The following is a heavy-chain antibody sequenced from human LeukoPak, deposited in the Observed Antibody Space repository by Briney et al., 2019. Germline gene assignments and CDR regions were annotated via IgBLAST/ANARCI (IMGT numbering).Heavy chain of an antibody. J-gene: IGHJ4*02. CDR1: GYTLTELS. Sequence: ASVTVSCKVSGYTLTELSMHWVRQAPGKGLEWMGGFDPEDGERISAQKFQGRVTMTEDTSTDTAYMELSSLRSEDTAVYYCATVSAQQAVPAIDFDYWGQGTLVTVST. D-gene: IGHD6-13*01. CDR2: FDPEDGER. V-gene: IGHV1-24*01. CDR3: ATVSAQQAVPAIDFDY.